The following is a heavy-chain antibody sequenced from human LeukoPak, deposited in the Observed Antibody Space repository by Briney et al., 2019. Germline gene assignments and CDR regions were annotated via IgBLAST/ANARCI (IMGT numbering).Heavy chain of an antibody. J-gene: IGHJ5*02. CDR2: ISTYSENT. V-gene: IGHV1-18*04. CDR1: GYTFSSYG. D-gene: IGHD2-21*01. Sequence: ASVKVSCKASGYTFSSYGISWVRQAPGQGLEWTGWISTYSENTNYAQNFRGRVTMTKDTSTTTAYMEVMNLKSDDTAVYYCARDWRGGWGGDCNNFDPWGQGTVVTVSS. CDR3: ARDWRGGWGGDCNNFDP.